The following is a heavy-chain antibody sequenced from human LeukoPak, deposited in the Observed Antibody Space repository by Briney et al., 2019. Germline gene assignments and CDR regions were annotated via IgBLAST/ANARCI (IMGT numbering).Heavy chain of an antibody. J-gene: IGHJ4*02. D-gene: IGHD1-26*01. CDR3: ARGGLGDFDY. Sequence: SETLSLTCTVSGGSLSSYYWSWIRQPPGKGLEWIGYIYYSGSTNYNPSLKSRVTISVATSKNQFSLKLSSVTAADTAVYYCARGGLGDFDYWGQGALVTVSS. CDR2: IYYSGST. CDR1: GGSLSSYY. V-gene: IGHV4-59*01.